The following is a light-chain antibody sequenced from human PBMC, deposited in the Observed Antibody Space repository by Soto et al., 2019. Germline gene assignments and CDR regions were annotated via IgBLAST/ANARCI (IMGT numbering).Light chain of an antibody. J-gene: IGKJ5*01. CDR2: AAS. V-gene: IGKV1-12*01. Sequence: DIQMTQSPSTLSASVGDRVTITCRASQDISNYLAWYQKKAGKDPKVLIYAASTLQSGVPSRFSGSGFGTHFTLTISRLQTEDFATYYCQQTDSLTITFGQGTRLEIK. CDR3: QQTDSLTIT. CDR1: QDISNY.